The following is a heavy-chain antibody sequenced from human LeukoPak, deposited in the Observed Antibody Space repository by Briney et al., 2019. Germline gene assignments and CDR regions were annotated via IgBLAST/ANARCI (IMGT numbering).Heavy chain of an antibody. J-gene: IGHJ4*02. CDR2: ISSSSSYI. V-gene: IGHV3-21*01. CDR3: VRGPTYFDS. CDR1: GFTFTSYS. Sequence: GGSLRLSCAASGFTFTSYSMNSVRHAPGKGLEWVSSISSSSSYIYYADSVKGRFTISRDNAKGTLYLQMHSLRVEDTAIYYCVRGPTYFDSWGQGTPVTVSS.